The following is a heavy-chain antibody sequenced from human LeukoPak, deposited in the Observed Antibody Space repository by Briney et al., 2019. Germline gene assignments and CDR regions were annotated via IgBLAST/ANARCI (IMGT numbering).Heavy chain of an antibody. CDR1: GFTFSNYW. J-gene: IGHJ4*02. CDR3: AREAPYYPDH. D-gene: IGHD3-10*01. V-gene: IGHV3-7*03. CDR2: IKQDGSEN. Sequence: PGGSLRLSCAGSGFTFSNYWMSWVRQAPGKGLERVANIKQDGSENYYVDSVRGRFTISRDNAKNSLYLQINSLRAEDTAVYYCAREAPYYPDHWGQGTLVTVSS.